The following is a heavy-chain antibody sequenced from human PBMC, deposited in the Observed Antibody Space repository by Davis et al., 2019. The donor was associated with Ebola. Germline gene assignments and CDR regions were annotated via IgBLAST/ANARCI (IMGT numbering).Heavy chain of an antibody. CDR2: IYPGDSDT. D-gene: IGHD2-2*01. CDR3: ARLRGCSSTSCYSRGADY. V-gene: IGHV5-51*01. Sequence: GESLKISCMGSGYSFTSYWIGWVRQMPGKGLEWMGIIYPGDSDTRYTPSFQGQVTISADKSISTAYLQWSSLKASDTAMYYCARLRGCSSTSCYSRGADYWGQGTLVTVSS. J-gene: IGHJ4*02. CDR1: GYSFTSYW.